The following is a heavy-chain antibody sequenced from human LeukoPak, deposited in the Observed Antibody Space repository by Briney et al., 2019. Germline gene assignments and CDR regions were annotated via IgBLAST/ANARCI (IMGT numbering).Heavy chain of an antibody. D-gene: IGHD3-3*01. CDR3: ARGQSFDLWSGSYYFDC. CDR2: ISGSGGST. Sequence: GGSLRLSCAASGFTFSSYAMSWVRQAPGKGLEWVSAISGSGGSTYYADSVKGRFTISRDNSKNTLYLHMNTLRAEDTAVYYCARGQSFDLWSGSYYFDCWGQGTLVTVSS. CDR1: GFTFSSYA. V-gene: IGHV3-23*01. J-gene: IGHJ4*02.